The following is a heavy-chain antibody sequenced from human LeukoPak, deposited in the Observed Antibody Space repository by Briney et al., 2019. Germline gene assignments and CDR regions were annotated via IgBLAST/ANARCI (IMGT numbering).Heavy chain of an antibody. CDR2: IHSSGTT. V-gene: IGHV4-4*07. D-gene: IGHD2-8*02. Sequence: PSETLSLTCTVSGDSISSNYWNWIRQPAGKGLEWIGRIHSSGTTNYNPSLKSRITMSIEKSQNQFSLKLSSVTAADTAVYYCARDCTGYNWFDPWRQGNLVTVSS. CDR3: ARDCTGYNWFDP. CDR1: GDSISSNY. J-gene: IGHJ5*02.